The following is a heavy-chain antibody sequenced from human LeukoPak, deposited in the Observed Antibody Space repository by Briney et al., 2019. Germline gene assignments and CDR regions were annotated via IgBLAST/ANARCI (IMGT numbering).Heavy chain of an antibody. Sequence: GGSLRLSCAASGFTFSSYAVYWVRQAPGKLYDGSNKYYADSVKGRFTISRDNSKNTLYLQMNSLRAEDTAVYYCGKDLGDFWSGYTSDYWGQGTLVTVSS. CDR2: LYDGSNK. V-gene: IGHV3-30-3*02. CDR1: GFTFSSYA. D-gene: IGHD3-3*01. CDR3: GKDLGDFWSGYTSDY. J-gene: IGHJ4*02.